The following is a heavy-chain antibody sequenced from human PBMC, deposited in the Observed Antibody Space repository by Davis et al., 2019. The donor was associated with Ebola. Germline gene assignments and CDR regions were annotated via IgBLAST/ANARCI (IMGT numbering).Heavy chain of an antibody. CDR1: GGSFSGYY. CDR2: INHSGST. V-gene: IGHV4-34*01. J-gene: IGHJ6*02. Sequence: SETLSLTCAVYGGSFSGYYWSWIRQPPGKGLEWIGEINHSGSTYYNPSLKSRVTISVDTSKNQFSLKLSSVTAADTAVYYCARGRIRVPPGMDVWGQGTTVTVSS. CDR3: ARGRIRVPPGMDV.